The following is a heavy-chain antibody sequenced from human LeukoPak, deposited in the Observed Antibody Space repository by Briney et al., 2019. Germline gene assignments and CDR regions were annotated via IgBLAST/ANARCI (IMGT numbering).Heavy chain of an antibody. CDR3: ARGLPGGQLSRYDY. V-gene: IGHV4-38-2*02. D-gene: IGHD6-13*01. Sequence: SETLSLTCSVSGYSISSGYYWGWIRQPPGKGLEWMGIIYQSGKTYCDPSLESRVTISVDTSKNKLSLKMNSMTAADTAMYYCARGLPGGQLSRYDYWGQGTLVTVSS. CDR1: GYSISSGYY. CDR2: IYQSGKT. J-gene: IGHJ4*02.